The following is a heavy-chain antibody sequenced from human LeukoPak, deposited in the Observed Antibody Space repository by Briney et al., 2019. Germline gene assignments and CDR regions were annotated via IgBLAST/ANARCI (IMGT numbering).Heavy chain of an antibody. J-gene: IGHJ4*02. CDR3: ARDLLQADSSGYYYEVATGFDD. CDR2: ISSSSSYI. CDR1: GFTFSSYS. V-gene: IGHV3-21*01. D-gene: IGHD3-22*01. Sequence: PGGSLRLSCAASGFTFSSYSMNWVRQAPGKGLEWVSSISSSSSYIYYADSVKGRVTISRDNAKNSLYLQMNRLRAEYTDSCYCARDLLQADSSGYYYEVATGFDDWGQGTLVTVSS.